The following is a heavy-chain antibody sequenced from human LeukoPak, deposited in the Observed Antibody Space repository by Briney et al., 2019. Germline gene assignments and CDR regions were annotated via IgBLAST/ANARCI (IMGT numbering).Heavy chain of an antibody. V-gene: IGHV1-69*01. CDR1: GGTFSSYA. CDR3: ARGLYYYDSSGYYSDH. CDR2: IIPIFGTA. D-gene: IGHD3-22*01. Sequence: GASVKVSCKASGGTFSSYAISWVRQAPGQGLEWMGGIIPIFGTANYAQKFQGRVAITADESTSTAYMELSSLRSEDTAVYYCARGLYYYDSSGYYSDHWGQGTLVTVSS. J-gene: IGHJ4*02.